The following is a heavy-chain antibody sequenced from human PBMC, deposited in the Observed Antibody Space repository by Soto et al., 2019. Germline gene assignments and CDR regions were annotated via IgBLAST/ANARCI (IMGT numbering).Heavy chain of an antibody. J-gene: IGHJ6*02. V-gene: IGHV4-31*03. CDR2: IYYSGST. D-gene: IGHD2-15*01. Sequence: SSETLSLTCTVSGGSIISGGYYWIWIRQHPGKGLEWIGYIYYSGSTYYNPSLKSRVTISVDTSKNQFSLKLSSVTAADTAVYYCARLSRADCSGGSCYYYGMDVWGQGTTVTVSS. CDR1: GGSIISGGYY. CDR3: ARLSRADCSGGSCYYYGMDV.